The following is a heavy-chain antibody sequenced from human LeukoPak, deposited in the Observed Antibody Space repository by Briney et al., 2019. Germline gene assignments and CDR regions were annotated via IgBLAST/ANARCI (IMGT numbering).Heavy chain of an antibody. D-gene: IGHD2-15*01. Sequence: SSVKLSFKCSVAGFSSYAIGWDRQALGQGLGWVVGIIPIFGTGNYAQKCEGRYSITADKSTSTAYMELSSLRSEDTAVYYCARGIEEDIVVVVAAAPACAFDIWGQGTMVTVSS. CDR3: ARGIEEDIVVVVAAAPACAFDI. CDR1: VAGFSSYA. J-gene: IGHJ3*02. V-gene: IGHV1-69*06. CDR2: IIPIFGTG.